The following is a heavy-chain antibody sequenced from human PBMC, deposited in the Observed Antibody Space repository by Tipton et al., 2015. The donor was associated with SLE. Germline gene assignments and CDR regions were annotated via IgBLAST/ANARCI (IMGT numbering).Heavy chain of an antibody. CDR2: INHSGST. CDR1: GGSFSGYY. V-gene: IGHV4-34*01. D-gene: IGHD1-26*01. J-gene: IGHJ2*01. CDR3: ARGGSGSYHWYFDL. Sequence: TLSLTCAVYGGSFSGYYWSWIRQPPGKGLEWIGEINHSGSTNYNPSLKSRVTISVETSKNQFSLKLRSVTAADTAVYYCARGGSGSYHWYFDLWGRGTLVTVSS.